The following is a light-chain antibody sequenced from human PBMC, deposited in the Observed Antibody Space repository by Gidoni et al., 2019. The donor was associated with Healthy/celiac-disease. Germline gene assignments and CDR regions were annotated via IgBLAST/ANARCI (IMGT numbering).Light chain of an antibody. V-gene: IGKV1-33*01. J-gene: IGKJ5*01. CDR2: DSS. CDR1: EDIANY. CDR3: QQYDNLPIT. Sequence: DIQMTQSPSSLSASVGDRVTITCQASEDIANYLNWYQQKPGKAPNLLIYDSSNLETGVPSRVSGSGSGTDFTVTISRLQPEDFATYYCQQYDNLPITFGQGTRLDMK.